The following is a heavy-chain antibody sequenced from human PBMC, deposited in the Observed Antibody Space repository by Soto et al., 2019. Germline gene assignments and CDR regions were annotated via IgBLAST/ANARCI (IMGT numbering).Heavy chain of an antibody. V-gene: IGHV3-74*01. Sequence: GGSLRLSCTASGFSFNTHWMHWVRQAPGKGLVWVSRIYFDGITTNYADSVKGRLTVSRDNAKNTVYLHVNTLRDEDTAVYYCARGGAMGVDYWGQGTLVTVSS. J-gene: IGHJ4*02. CDR2: IYFDGITT. CDR1: GFSFNTHW. D-gene: IGHD1-26*01. CDR3: ARGGAMGVDY.